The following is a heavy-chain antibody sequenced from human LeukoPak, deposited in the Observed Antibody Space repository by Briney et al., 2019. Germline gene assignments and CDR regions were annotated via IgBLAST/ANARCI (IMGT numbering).Heavy chain of an antibody. Sequence: GGSLRLSCAASGFAFSNYWMIWVRQAPGRGLEWVGNIKQDGSQKRYADSVRDRFTISRDNAQTSLYLQMNSLRAEDTAVYYCARASDPWLQLTWGQGTLVTVSA. CDR3: ARASDPWLQLT. V-gene: IGHV3-7*05. CDR2: IKQDGSQK. D-gene: IGHD5-24*01. CDR1: GFAFSNYW. J-gene: IGHJ5*02.